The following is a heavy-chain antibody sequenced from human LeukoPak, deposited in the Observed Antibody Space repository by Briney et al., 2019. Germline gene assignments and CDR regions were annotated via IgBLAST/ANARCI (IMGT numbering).Heavy chain of an antibody. D-gene: IGHD5-18*01. Sequence: PGGSLRLSCAASGFTFSSYAMCWVRQAPGKGLEWVSAMSGSGGSTYYADSVKGRFTISRHNSKNTLYLQMNSLRAEDTAVYYCARDRRYSYGYPPYYYGMDVWGQGTTVTVSS. V-gene: IGHV3-23*01. J-gene: IGHJ6*02. CDR1: GFTFSSYA. CDR3: ARDRRYSYGYPPYYYGMDV. CDR2: MSGSGGST.